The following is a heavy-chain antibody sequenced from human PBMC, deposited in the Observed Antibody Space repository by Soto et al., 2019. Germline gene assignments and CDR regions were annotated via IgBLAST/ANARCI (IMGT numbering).Heavy chain of an antibody. D-gene: IGHD3-22*01. CDR3: AKAYKPIVVVITSVDY. CDR2: ISGSGGST. CDR1: GFTFSSYA. V-gene: IGHV3-23*01. Sequence: SLRLSCAASGFTFSSYAMSWVRQAPGKGLEWVSAISGSGGSTYYADSVKGRFTISRDNSKNTLYLQMNSLRAEDTAVYYCAKAYKPIVVVITSVDYWGQGTLVTVSS. J-gene: IGHJ4*02.